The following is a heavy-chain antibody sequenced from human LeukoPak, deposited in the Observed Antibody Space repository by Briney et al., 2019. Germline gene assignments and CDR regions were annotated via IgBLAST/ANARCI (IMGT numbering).Heavy chain of an antibody. J-gene: IGHJ4*02. CDR3: ARQELGSYYDY. CDR2: IYYSGST. D-gene: IGHD1-7*01. V-gene: IGHV4-39*01. CDR1: GGSISSSSYY. Sequence: SETLSLTCTVSGGSISSSSYYWGWIRQPPGKGLEWIGSIYYSGSTYYNPSLKSRVTISVDTSKNQFSLKLSSVTAADTAVYYCARQELGSYYDYWGQGTLVTVSS.